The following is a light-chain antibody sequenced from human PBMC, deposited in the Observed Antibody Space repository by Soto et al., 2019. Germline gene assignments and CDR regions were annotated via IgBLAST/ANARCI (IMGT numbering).Light chain of an antibody. V-gene: IGLV2-14*03. J-gene: IGLJ2*01. Sequence: QSALTQPASVSGSPGQSITISCTGTSSDVGGDNYVSWYQQHPGKVPKLMIYEVFRRPSGIADRFSGSKSGNTASLTISGLHADDDADYYCCSYTTTSTFVFGGGTKLTVL. CDR1: SSDVGGDNY. CDR3: CSYTTTSTFV. CDR2: EVF.